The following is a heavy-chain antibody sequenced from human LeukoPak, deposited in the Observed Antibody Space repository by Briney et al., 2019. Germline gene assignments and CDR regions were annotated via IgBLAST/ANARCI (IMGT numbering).Heavy chain of an antibody. V-gene: IGHV1-69-2*01. CDR1: GYTFTDYY. CDR2: VDPEDGET. Sequence: ASVKLSCKVSGYTFTDYYMHWVQQAPGKGLEWVGLVDPEDGETIYAEKFQGRATITADPPTDTASLELSRLRSEDPACHYCAGGNITFGGVIGRWCQGTLVTVSS. CDR3: AGGNITFGGVIGR. J-gene: IGHJ4*02. D-gene: IGHD3-16*02.